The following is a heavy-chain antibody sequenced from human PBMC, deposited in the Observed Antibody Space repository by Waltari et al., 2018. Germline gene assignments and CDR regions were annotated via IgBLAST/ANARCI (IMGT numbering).Heavy chain of an antibody. CDR2: LYHSGSS. CDR1: GYSISSGYY. D-gene: IGHD3-16*01. CDR3: AREDFYDGEGYFDY. Sequence: QVQLQESGPGLVKPSETLSLTCAVSGYSISSGYYWGWIRQPPGKGPEWIGSLYHSGSSAYNPSLKRRLSMSVDTSKNQFFLELSSVTAADTAVYYCAREDFYDGEGYFDYWGQGTLVTVSS. J-gene: IGHJ4*02. V-gene: IGHV4-38-2*02.